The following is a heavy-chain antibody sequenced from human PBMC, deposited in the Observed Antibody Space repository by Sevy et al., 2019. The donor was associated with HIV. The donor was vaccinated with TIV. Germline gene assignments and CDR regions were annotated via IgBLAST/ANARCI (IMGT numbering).Heavy chain of an antibody. V-gene: IGHV1-2*02. CDR1: GYTFTGYS. Sequence: ASVKVSCKASGYTFTGYSMHWVRQAPGQGLEWMGWINPNSGDTKYVQKFQDRVTMTRDTSITTAYMELSRLRSDDTDEYSCESVWNSDYYDSNDPNWFDRWGQGTLVTVSS. CDR3: ESVWNSDYYDSNDPNWFDR. CDR2: INPNSGDT. D-gene: IGHD3-22*01. J-gene: IGHJ5*02.